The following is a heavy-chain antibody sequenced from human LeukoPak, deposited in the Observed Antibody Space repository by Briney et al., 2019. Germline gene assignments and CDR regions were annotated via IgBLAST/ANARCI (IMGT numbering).Heavy chain of an antibody. Sequence: PGGALRLSCAPSLXTFSEYYMSSMPDAPGKGVECISYITSSSSTVNYGGSLNGRLTISRDNANNSMYMKKSSLRDEDMAVYYWARDHRSFQNIDFDSSGYDFDYWGQGTLVTVSS. CDR1: LXTFSEYY. J-gene: IGHJ4*02. CDR2: ITSSSSTV. CDR3: ARDHRSFQNIDFDSSGYDFDY. D-gene: IGHD3-22*01. V-gene: IGHV3-11*04.